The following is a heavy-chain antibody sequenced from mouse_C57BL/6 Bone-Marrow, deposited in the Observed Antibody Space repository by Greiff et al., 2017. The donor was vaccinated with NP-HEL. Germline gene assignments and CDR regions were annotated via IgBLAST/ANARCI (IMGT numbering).Heavy chain of an antibody. CDR1: GYTFTSYW. Sequence: QVQLQQPGAELVRPGSSVKLSCKASGYTFTSYWMHWVKQRPIQGLEWIGNIDPSDSETHSNQKFKDKATLTVDKSSSTAYMQLSSLTSEDSAVYYCAGHFTRYFDVWGTGTTVTVSS. CDR3: AGHFTRYFDV. CDR2: IDPSDSET. J-gene: IGHJ1*03. V-gene: IGHV1-52*01.